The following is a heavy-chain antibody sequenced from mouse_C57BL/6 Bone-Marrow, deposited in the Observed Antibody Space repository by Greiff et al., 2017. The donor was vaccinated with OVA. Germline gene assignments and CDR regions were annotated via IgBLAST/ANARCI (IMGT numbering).Heavy chain of an antibody. J-gene: IGHJ3*01. CDR1: GFNIKDDY. CDR2: IDPENGDT. CDR3: TTPHYYGSSPFAY. V-gene: IGHV14-4*01. D-gene: IGHD1-1*01. Sequence: EVQLQQPGAELVRPGASVKLSCTASGFNIKDDYMHWVKQRPEQGLEWIGWIDPENGDTEYASKFQGKATITADTSSNTAYLQLSSLTSEDTAVYYCTTPHYYGSSPFAYWGQGTLVTVSA.